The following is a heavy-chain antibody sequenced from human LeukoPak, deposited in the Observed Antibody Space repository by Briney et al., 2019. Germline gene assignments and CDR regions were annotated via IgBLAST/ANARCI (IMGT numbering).Heavy chain of an antibody. D-gene: IGHD1-26*01. J-gene: IGHJ4*02. CDR1: GFTFTSYS. V-gene: IGHV3-21*01. CDR2: ISSSSTSI. Sequence: GGSLRLSCAASGFTFTSYSMNWVRQAPGKGLEWVSSISSSSTSIYYADSVKGRFTISRDDAKNSLYLQMNSLRAEDTAVYYCATKTSGSCPFDYWGQGTVDTLSS. CDR3: ATKTSGSCPFDY.